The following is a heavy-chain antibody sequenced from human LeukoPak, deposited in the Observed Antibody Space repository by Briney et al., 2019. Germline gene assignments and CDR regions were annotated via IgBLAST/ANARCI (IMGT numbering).Heavy chain of an antibody. V-gene: IGHV1-18*04. CDR2: ISAYNGNT. D-gene: IGHD1-7*01. CDR1: GYTFTGYY. CDR3: ARDITGTTGNPFDY. Sequence: ASVKVSCEASGYTFTGYYMHWVRQAPGQGLEWMGWISAYNGNTNYAQKLQGRVTMTTETSTSTAYMELRSLRSEDTAVYYCARDITGTTGNPFDYWGQGTLVTVSS. J-gene: IGHJ4*02.